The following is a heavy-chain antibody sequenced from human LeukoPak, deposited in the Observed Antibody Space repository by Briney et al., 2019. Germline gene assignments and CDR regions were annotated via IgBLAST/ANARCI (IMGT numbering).Heavy chain of an antibody. CDR2: ISSSSDYI. D-gene: IGHD6-13*01. CDR1: GFNFNSYN. Sequence: GGSLRLSCAASGFNFNSYNMNWVRQAPGKGLEWVSSISSSSDYIYYADSVKGRFTISRDNAKISLFLQMNSLRAEDTAVYYCARGGPAAGRFDYWGQGTLVTVSS. CDR3: ARGGPAAGRFDY. V-gene: IGHV3-21*01. J-gene: IGHJ4*02.